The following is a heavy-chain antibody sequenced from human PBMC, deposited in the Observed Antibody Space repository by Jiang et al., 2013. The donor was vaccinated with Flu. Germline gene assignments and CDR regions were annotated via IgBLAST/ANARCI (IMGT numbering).Heavy chain of an antibody. J-gene: IGHJ3*01. CDR1: GDTVVDLA. V-gene: IGHV1-24*01. CDR3: ATPRGDVYNWRAFDL. CDR2: FDPENYET. D-gene: IGHD5-24*01. Sequence: GAEVKKPGASVKVSCKVSGDTVVDLAMHWVRQAPGKGLEWMGGFDPENYETIYSQKFHGRVSMAEDTSADTAFMELSGLRSDDTAVYYCATPRGDVYNWRAFDLWGQGTVVTVSS.